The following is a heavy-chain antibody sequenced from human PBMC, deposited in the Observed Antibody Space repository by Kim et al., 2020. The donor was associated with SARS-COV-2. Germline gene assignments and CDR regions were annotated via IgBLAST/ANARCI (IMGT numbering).Heavy chain of an antibody. CDR3: ARGLHRTYYYYGMDV. J-gene: IGHJ6*02. CDR2: IYHSGST. CDR1: GGSISSGGYS. Sequence: SETLSLTCAVSGGSISSGGYSWSWIRQPPGKGLEWIGYIYHSGSTYYNPSLKSRVTISVDRSKNQFSLKLSSVTAADTAVYYCARGLHRTYYYYGMDVWGQGTTVTVSS. D-gene: IGHD3-16*01. V-gene: IGHV4-30-2*01.